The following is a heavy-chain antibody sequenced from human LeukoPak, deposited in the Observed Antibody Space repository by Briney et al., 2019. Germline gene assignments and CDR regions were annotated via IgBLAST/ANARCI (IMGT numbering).Heavy chain of an antibody. CDR2: IKQDGSEK. D-gene: IGHD3-10*01. Sequence: GGSLRLSCAASGFTFSSYWMSWVRQAPGKGLEWVANIKQDGSEKYYVDSVKGRFTISRDNAKDSLYLQMNSLRAEDTAVYYCAKDLGTMVRAPHVDYMDVWGKGTTVTVSS. V-gene: IGHV3-7*01. CDR3: AKDLGTMVRAPHVDYMDV. J-gene: IGHJ6*03. CDR1: GFTFSSYW.